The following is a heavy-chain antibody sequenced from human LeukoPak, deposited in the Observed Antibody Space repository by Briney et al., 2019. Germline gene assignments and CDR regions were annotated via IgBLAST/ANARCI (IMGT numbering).Heavy chain of an antibody. CDR2: IIPIFGTA. Sequence: GASVQVSCQASGGTFSSYAISWVRQAPGQGLEWMGGIIPIFGTANYAQKFQGRVTITADESTSTAYMELSSLRSEDTAVYYCARDKIVVVPAAINTYYYYGMDVWGQGTTVTVSS. J-gene: IGHJ6*02. V-gene: IGHV1-69*13. CDR3: ARDKIVVVPAAINTYYYYGMDV. CDR1: GGTFSSYA. D-gene: IGHD2-2*01.